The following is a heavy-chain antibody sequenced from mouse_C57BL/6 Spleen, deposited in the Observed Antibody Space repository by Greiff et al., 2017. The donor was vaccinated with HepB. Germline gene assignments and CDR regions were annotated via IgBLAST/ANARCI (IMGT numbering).Heavy chain of an antibody. Sequence: VQLQQSGAELVRPGASVTLSCKASGYTFTDYEMHWMKQTPVHGLEWIGAIDPETGGTAYNQKFKGKAILTADKSSSTAYMELRSLTSEDSAVYYCTRSKVGLLGYFDYWGQGTTLTVSS. J-gene: IGHJ2*01. D-gene: IGHD2-3*01. V-gene: IGHV1-15*01. CDR3: TRSKVGLLGYFDY. CDR2: IDPETGGT. CDR1: GYTFTDYE.